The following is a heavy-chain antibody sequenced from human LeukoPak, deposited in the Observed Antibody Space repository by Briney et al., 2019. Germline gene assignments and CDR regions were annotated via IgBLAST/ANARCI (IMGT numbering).Heavy chain of an antibody. CDR2: IYTSRST. J-gene: IGHJ4*02. V-gene: IGHV4-4*09. Sequence: KPSETLSLTCTVSGGSISSYYWSWIRQPPGKGLEWIGYIYTSRSTNYNPSLKSRVTISVDTSKNQCSLKLSSVTAADTAVYYCARGVVTIFDYWGQGTLVTVSS. D-gene: IGHD2-15*01. CDR1: GGSISSYY. CDR3: ARGVVTIFDY.